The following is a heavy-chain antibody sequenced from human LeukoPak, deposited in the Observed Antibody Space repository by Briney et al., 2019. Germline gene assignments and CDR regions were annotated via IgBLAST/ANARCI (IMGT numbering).Heavy chain of an antibody. CDR1: GFTFSSYA. Sequence: AGGSLRLSCAASGFTFSSYAMSWVRQAPGKGLEWVSSISGGGGSTYHADSVKGRFTISRDNAKNSLYLQMNSLRAEDTAVYYCARDGLWFGETSYGMDVWGQGTTVTVSS. J-gene: IGHJ6*02. V-gene: IGHV3-23*01. CDR3: ARDGLWFGETSYGMDV. D-gene: IGHD3-10*01. CDR2: ISGGGGST.